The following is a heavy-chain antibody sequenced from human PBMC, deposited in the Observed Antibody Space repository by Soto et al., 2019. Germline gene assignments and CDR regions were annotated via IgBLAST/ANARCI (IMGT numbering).Heavy chain of an antibody. Sequence: SETLSLTCTVSGGSISSSSYYWGWIRQPPGKGLEWIGSIYYSGSTYYNPSLKSRVTISVDTSKNQFSLKLSSVTAADTAVYYCARPGYSGYDWGQGTLVTVSS. CDR2: IYYSGST. J-gene: IGHJ4*02. CDR1: GGSISSSSYY. V-gene: IGHV4-39*01. D-gene: IGHD5-12*01. CDR3: ARPGYSGYD.